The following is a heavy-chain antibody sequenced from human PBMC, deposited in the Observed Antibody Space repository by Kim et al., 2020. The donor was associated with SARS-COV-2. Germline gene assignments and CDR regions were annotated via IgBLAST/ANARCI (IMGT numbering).Heavy chain of an antibody. CDR1: GFTFSSYA. CDR2: ISGSGGST. J-gene: IGHJ6*02. V-gene: IGHV3-23*01. CDR3: AKAEDSGYEDYYYYGMDV. D-gene: IGHD5-12*01. Sequence: GGSLRLSCAASGFTFSSYAMSWVRQAPGKGLEWVSAISGSGGSTYYADSVKGRFTISRDNSKNTLYLQMNSLRAEDTAVYYCAKAEDSGYEDYYYYGMDVWGQGTTVTVSS.